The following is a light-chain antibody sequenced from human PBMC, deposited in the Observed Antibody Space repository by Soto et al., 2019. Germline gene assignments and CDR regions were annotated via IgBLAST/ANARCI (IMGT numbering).Light chain of an antibody. CDR1: KSVSSN. V-gene: IGKV3-15*01. Sequence: EIVMTQSPAPLSVSPGERATLSCRSSKSVSSNLAWYQQKPGQAPRLLIYGASTRATGIPARFSGSGSGTECTLTISSLQSEEFAVYYCQQYNNWPRTFGQGTTVAIK. CDR3: QQYNNWPRT. J-gene: IGKJ1*01. CDR2: GAS.